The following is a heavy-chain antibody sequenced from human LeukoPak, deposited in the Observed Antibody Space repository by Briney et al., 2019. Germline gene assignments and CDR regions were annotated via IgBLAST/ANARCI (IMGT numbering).Heavy chain of an antibody. CDR3: ARDREQQLVPDY. J-gene: IGHJ4*02. CDR1: GYTFTSYG. D-gene: IGHD6-13*01. Sequence: ASVKVSCKASGYTFTSYGISWVRQAPGQGLEWMGWISAYNGNTNYAQKLQGRVTMTTDTSTSTAYMELRSLRSDDTAVYYRARDREQQLVPDYWGQGTLVTVSS. CDR2: ISAYNGNT. V-gene: IGHV1-18*01.